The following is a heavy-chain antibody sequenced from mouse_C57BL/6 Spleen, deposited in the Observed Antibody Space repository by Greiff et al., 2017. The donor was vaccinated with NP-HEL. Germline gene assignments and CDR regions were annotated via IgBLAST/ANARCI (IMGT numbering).Heavy chain of an antibody. J-gene: IGHJ4*01. D-gene: IGHD2-1*01. CDR2: INPSSGYT. CDR3: ARRYYDYDAMDY. Sequence: QVQLKESGAELARPGASVKMSCKASGYTFTSYTMHWVKQRPGQGLEWIGYINPSSGYTKYNQKFKDKATLTADKSSITAYMQLSSLTSEDSAVYYCARRYYDYDAMDYWGQGTSVTVSS. CDR1: GYTFTSYT. V-gene: IGHV1-4*01.